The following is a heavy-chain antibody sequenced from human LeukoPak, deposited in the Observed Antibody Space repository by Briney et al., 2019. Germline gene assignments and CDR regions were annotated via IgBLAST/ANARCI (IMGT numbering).Heavy chain of an antibody. CDR2: ICSDGIT. Sequence: PSETLSLTCTVSAGFISSYFWTWIRQPAEKGLEWIGRICSDGITNYNSSLKSRVTMSIDTSKKEFSLKLSSVTAADTAIYYCASSSNFYYYYMDVWGKGTTVTVSS. CDR1: AGFISSYF. J-gene: IGHJ6*03. V-gene: IGHV4-4*07. CDR3: ASSSNFYYYYMDV.